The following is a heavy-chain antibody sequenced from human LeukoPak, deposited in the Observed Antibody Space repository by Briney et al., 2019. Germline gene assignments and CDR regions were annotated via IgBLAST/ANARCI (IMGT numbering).Heavy chain of an antibody. V-gene: IGHV3-48*03. CDR3: ARESSPEDAFDI. CDR1: GFTFSSYE. D-gene: IGHD1-14*01. Sequence: GGSLRLSCAASGFTFSSYEMNWVRQAPGKGLEWVSYISSSGSTIYYADSVKGRFTISRDNAKNSLYLQMNSLRAEDTAVYYCARESSPEDAFDIWGQGTLVTVSS. CDR2: ISSSGSTI. J-gene: IGHJ3*02.